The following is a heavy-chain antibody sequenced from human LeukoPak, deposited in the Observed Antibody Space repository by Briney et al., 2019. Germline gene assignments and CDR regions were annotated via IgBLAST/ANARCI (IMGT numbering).Heavy chain of an antibody. CDR3: GKFFSGYSSSWGYYFDY. V-gene: IGHV3-7*03. CDR1: GFTFSSYW. D-gene: IGHD6-13*01. J-gene: IGHJ4*02. CDR2: IKQDGSEK. Sequence: GGSLRLSCAASGFTFSSYWMSWVRQAPGKGLEWVANIKQDGSEKYYVDSVKGRFTISRDNAKNSLYLQMNSLRAEDTAVYYCGKFFSGYSSSWGYYFDYWGQGTLVTVSS.